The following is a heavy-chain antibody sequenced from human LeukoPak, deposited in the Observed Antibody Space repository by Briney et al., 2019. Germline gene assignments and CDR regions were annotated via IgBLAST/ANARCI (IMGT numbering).Heavy chain of an antibody. V-gene: IGHV4-34*01. CDR2: INHSGST. CDR1: GGSFSGYY. J-gene: IGHJ4*02. Sequence: SETLSLTCAVYGGSFSGYYWSWIRQPPGKGLEWIGEINHSGSTNYNPSLKSRVTISVDTSKNQFSLKLSSVTAADTAVYYCARGKLIRYFDRLSRQFDYWGQGTLVTVSS. CDR3: ARGKLIRYFDRLSRQFDY. D-gene: IGHD3-9*01.